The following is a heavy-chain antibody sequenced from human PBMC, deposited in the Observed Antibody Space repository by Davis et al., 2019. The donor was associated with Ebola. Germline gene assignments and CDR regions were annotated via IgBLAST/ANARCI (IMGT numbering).Heavy chain of an antibody. V-gene: IGHV3-7*03. J-gene: IGHJ6*02. CDR2: IKQDGSEK. D-gene: IGHD6-13*01. Sequence: GGSLRLSCAASGFTFSSYWMSWVRQAPGKGLEWVANIKQDGSEKYYVDSVKGRFTISRDNNKESLYLQINSLRSEDTALYFCARGPMPSWYADYYKYGMDVWGQGTTVTVSS. CDR1: GFTFSSYW. CDR3: ARGPMPSWYADYYKYGMDV.